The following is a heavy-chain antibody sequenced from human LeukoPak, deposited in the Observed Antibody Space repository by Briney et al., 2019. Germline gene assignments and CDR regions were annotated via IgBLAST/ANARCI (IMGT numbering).Heavy chain of an antibody. J-gene: IGHJ4*02. CDR2: INHSGST. V-gene: IGHV4-34*01. CDR3: AKSGGSGLIDY. CDR1: GGSFSGYY. Sequence: SETLSLTCAVYGGSFSGYYWSWIRQPPGKGLEWIGEINHSGSTNYNPSLKSRVTISVDTSKNQFSLKLSSVTAADTAVYYCAKSGGSGLIDYWGLGTLVTVSS. D-gene: IGHD1-26*01.